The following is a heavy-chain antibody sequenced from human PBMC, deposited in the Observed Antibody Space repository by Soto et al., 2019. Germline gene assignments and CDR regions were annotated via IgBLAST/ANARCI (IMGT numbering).Heavy chain of an antibody. V-gene: IGHV1-69*01. Sequence: QVLLVQSGAEMKQPGSSVSVSCRASGDSFTNYAFTWVRQAPGQGPEWLGGIILALGTPHYSQRFQGRLKSTADESSSTVYMELGSLRLDDTAVYYCGRYCTNTKCRGGYYLDLWGQGTLLTVSS. J-gene: IGHJ5*02. CDR2: IILALGTP. CDR1: GDSFTNYA. CDR3: GRYCTNTKCRGGYYLDL. D-gene: IGHD2-8*01.